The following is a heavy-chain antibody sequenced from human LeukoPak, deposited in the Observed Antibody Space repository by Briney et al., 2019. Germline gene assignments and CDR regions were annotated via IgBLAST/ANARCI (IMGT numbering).Heavy chain of an antibody. CDR2: IRQDGVKK. V-gene: IGHV3-7*01. J-gene: IGHJ6*03. CDR1: GFTFSSYW. CDR3: ARDYNHYMDV. Sequence: GGSLRLSCAASGFTFSSYWMSWVRQAPGKGLEWVANIRQDGVKKNYVDSVKGRFTISRDNAKNSLYLQMNSLRAEDTAVYYCARDYNHYMDVWGKGPTVTVSS.